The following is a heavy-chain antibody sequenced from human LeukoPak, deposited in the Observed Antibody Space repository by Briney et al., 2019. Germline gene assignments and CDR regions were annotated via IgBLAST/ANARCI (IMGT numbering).Heavy chain of an antibody. Sequence: SETLSLTCTVSGGSISSGGYYWSWIRQHPGKGLEWIGYIYYSGSTYYNPSLKSRVTISVDTSKNQFSLKLGSVTAADTAVYYCARELMVRGVILTHNWFDPWGQGTLVTVSS. V-gene: IGHV4-31*03. D-gene: IGHD3-10*01. CDR1: GGSISSGGYY. CDR2: IYYSGST. J-gene: IGHJ5*02. CDR3: ARELMVRGVILTHNWFDP.